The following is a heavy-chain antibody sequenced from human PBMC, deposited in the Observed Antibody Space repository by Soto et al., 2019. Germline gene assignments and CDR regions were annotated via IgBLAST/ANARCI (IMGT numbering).Heavy chain of an antibody. V-gene: IGHV4-39*01. Sequence: QLQLQESGPGLVKPSETLSLTCTVSGDSISSDGYHWGWIRQTPGKGLEWIGSMFHRGNTYHSPSLKSXXTXSXVTSKNQSSLNLRSVTAADTAVYYCARHRGPTGPNYWGQGTLVTVSS. CDR2: MFHRGNT. D-gene: IGHD3-10*01. CDR3: ARHRGPTGPNY. J-gene: IGHJ4*02. CDR1: GDSISSDGYH.